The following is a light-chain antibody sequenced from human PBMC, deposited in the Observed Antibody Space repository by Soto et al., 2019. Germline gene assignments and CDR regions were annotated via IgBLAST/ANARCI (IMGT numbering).Light chain of an antibody. Sequence: QSALTQPASVSGSPGQSITISCTGTSSDVGGYDFVSWYQHHPGKAPKLMIYEVSTRPSGVSNRFSGSKSGNTASLTISGLQAEDEADYYGSSYTSDWGVFGTGTKLTVL. CDR1: SSDVGGYDF. J-gene: IGLJ1*01. CDR2: EVS. V-gene: IGLV2-14*01. CDR3: SSYTSDWGV.